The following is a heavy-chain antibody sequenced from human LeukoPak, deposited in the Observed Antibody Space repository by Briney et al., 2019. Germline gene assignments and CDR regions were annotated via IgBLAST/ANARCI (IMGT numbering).Heavy chain of an antibody. D-gene: IGHD6-19*01. CDR3: ARDLGYSSGWPEDY. V-gene: IGHV1-2*06. J-gene: IGHJ4*02. CDR2: INPNSGGT. CDR1: GYTFTGYY. Sequence: ASVKVSCKASGYTFTGYYMHWVRQAPGQGLEWMGRINPNSGGTNYAQKFQGRVTMTRDTSISTAYMELSRLRSDDTAVYYCARDLGYSSGWPEDYWGLGTLVTVSS.